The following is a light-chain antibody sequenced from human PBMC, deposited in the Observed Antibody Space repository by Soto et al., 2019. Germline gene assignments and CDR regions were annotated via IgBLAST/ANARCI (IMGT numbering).Light chain of an antibody. CDR2: KVS. J-gene: IGKJ2*01. CDR1: QSLVHSDGNTY. V-gene: IGKV2-24*01. CDR3: MQATQYRPYT. Sequence: DIVLTQTPLSSPVTLGQPASISCRSSQSLVHSDGNTYLSWFHQRPGQPPRLLIDKVSNRFSGVPDSFSGSGAGTDFTLKISRVEAEDLGIYFCMQATQYRPYTFGQGTKLEIK.